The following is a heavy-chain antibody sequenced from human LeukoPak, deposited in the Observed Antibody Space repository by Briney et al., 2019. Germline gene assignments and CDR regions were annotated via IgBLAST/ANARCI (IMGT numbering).Heavy chain of an antibody. CDR1: GFTFSSYG. CDR2: INHDGSLT. CDR3: SRDVFSLGDS. J-gene: IGHJ4*02. D-gene: IGHD2/OR15-2a*01. Sequence: PGGSLRLSCAASGFTFSSYGMHWVRQTPGKGLVWVSHINHDGSLTNYADFVKGRFTISRDFAKSTLYLQMTRLGAEDTAVYYCSRDVFSLGDSWGRGTLVTVSS. V-gene: IGHV3-74*01.